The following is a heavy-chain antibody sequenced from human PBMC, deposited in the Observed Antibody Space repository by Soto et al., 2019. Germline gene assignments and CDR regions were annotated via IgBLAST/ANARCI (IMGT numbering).Heavy chain of an antibody. D-gene: IGHD3-22*01. CDR2: INPSGGST. Sequence: ASVKVSCKASGYTFTSYYMHWVRQAPGQGLERMGIINPSGGSTSYAQKFQGRVTMTRDTSTSTVYMELSSLRSEDTAVYYCARADYYDSSGYYPSDAFDIWGQGTMVTVSS. J-gene: IGHJ3*02. CDR3: ARADYYDSSGYYPSDAFDI. V-gene: IGHV1-46*01. CDR1: GYTFTSYY.